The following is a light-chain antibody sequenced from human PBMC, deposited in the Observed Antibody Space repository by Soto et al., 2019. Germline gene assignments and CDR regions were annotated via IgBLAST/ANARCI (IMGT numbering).Light chain of an antibody. CDR3: CAFVRSSAFL. J-gene: IGLJ2*01. V-gene: IGLV2-23*01. CDR2: EDN. Sequence: QSALTQPASVSGSPGQSITISCTGTSSDVGSYNLVSWYQHHPGKAPKFIIYEDNKRPSGVANRFSGSKSGNTASLTISGLHADDEADYYCCAFVRSSAFLFGGGTKLTVL. CDR1: SSDVGSYNL.